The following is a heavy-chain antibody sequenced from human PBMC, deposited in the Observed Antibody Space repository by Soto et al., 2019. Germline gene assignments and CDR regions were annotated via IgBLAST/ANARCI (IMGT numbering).Heavy chain of an antibody. CDR3: AVLKLRYDSSAKYPAGMDV. J-gene: IGHJ6*02. D-gene: IGHD3-22*01. Sequence: GGSLSLSCAASGFTFSSYSMNWVRQAPGKGLEWVSSISSSSSYIYYADSVKGRFTISRDNANNSLYLQMNSLRAEDTAVYYCAVLKLRYDSSAKYPAGMDVWGQGTTVTVSS. CDR1: GFTFSSYS. V-gene: IGHV3-21*01. CDR2: ISSSSSYI.